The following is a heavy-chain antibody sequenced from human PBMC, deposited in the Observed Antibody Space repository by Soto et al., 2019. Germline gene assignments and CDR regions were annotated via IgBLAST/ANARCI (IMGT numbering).Heavy chain of an antibody. CDR3: ARDFYGSRSYYTNQPHYYGMDV. V-gene: IGHV3-7*01. Sequence: PWGSLGLAWASAGFTFSIYWMSWVRQAPGKGLDLVDNIKQDGSEKYYVDSVKGRFTISRDNAKNSLYLQMNSLRAEDTAVYYCARDFYGSRSYYTNQPHYYGMDVWGQGTTVTVSS. D-gene: IGHD3-10*01. CDR2: IKQDGSEK. J-gene: IGHJ6*01. CDR1: GFTFSIYW.